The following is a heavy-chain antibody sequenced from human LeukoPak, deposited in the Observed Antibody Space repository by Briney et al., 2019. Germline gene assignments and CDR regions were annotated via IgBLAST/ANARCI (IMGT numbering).Heavy chain of an antibody. D-gene: IGHD5-18*01. CDR2: IYYSKNT. CDR3: VSPRGFSYGYFDY. Sequence: SETVSLTCTVSGGXISSSSAYWGWIRQPPGKGLEWIGSIYYSKNTYYNPSLKSRVTISADTSKIQFSLTLGSVSATDTAVYYCVSPRGFSYGYFDYWGQGTLVTVSS. J-gene: IGHJ4*02. V-gene: IGHV4-39*01. CDR1: GGXISSSSAY.